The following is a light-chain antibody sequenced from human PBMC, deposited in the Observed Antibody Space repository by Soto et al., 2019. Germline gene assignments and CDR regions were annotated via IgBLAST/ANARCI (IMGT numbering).Light chain of an antibody. CDR1: QSISSW. CDR3: QQYNSYGWP. J-gene: IGKJ1*01. CDR2: DAS. Sequence: DIQVSKSVAALSASVGDRVTITCRASQSISSWLAWYQQKPGKAPKLLIYDASSLESGVPSRFSGSGSGTEFTLTISSLQPDDFATYYCQQYNSYGWPSGQGTKVDI. V-gene: IGKV1-5*01.